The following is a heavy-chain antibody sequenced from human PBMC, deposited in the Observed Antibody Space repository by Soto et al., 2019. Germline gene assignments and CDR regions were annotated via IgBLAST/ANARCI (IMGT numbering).Heavy chain of an antibody. CDR2: IKQDGSEK. D-gene: IGHD3-3*01. CDR1: GFTFSSYW. CDR3: ARDAHYDFWSGYFQSYYYYYMDV. J-gene: IGHJ6*03. Sequence: PGGSLRLSCAASGFTFSSYWMSWVRQAPGKGLEWVANIKQDGSEKYYVDSVKGRITISRDNAKNSLYLQMNSLRAEDTAVYYCARDAHYDFWSGYFQSYYYYYMDVWGKGTTVTVSS. V-gene: IGHV3-7*01.